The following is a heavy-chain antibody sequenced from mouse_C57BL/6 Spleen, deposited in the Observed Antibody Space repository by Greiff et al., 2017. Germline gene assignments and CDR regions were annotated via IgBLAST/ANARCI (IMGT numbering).Heavy chain of an antibody. CDR2: ISDGGSYT. CDR3: ARSYGNFPMDY. CDR1: GFTFSSYA. J-gene: IGHJ4*01. D-gene: IGHD2-1*01. V-gene: IGHV5-4*03. Sequence: EVKLEESGGGLVKPGGSLKLSCAASGFTFSSYAMSWVRQTPEKRLEWVATISDGGSYTYYPDNVKGRFTISRDNAKNNLYLQMSHLKSEDTAMYYCARSYGNFPMDYWGQGTSVTVSS.